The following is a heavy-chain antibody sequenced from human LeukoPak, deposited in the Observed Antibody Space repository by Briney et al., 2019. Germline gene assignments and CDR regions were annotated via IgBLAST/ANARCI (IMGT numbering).Heavy chain of an antibody. CDR3: ARAGSSGYYPLAN. CDR2: ISGSGGST. J-gene: IGHJ4*02. V-gene: IGHV3-23*01. Sequence: GGSLRLSCAASGFTFSSYAMSWVRQAPGKGLEWVSAISGSGGSTYYADSVKGRFTTSRDNSKNTLYLQMNSLRAEDTAMYYCARAGSSGYYPLANWGQGTLVTVSS. D-gene: IGHD3-22*01. CDR1: GFTFSSYA.